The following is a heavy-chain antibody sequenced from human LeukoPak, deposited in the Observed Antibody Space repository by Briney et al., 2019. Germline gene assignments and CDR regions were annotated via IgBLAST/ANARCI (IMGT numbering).Heavy chain of an antibody. D-gene: IGHD6-13*01. Sequence: SVKVSCKASGGTFSSYAISWVRQAPGQGLEWMGGIIPIFGTANYAQKFQGRVTITADESTSTAYMELSSLRSEGTAVYYCATVFQQRGYYYMDVWGKGTTVTVSS. CDR2: IIPIFGTA. CDR1: GGTFSSYA. J-gene: IGHJ6*03. V-gene: IGHV1-69*13. CDR3: ATVFQQRGYYYMDV.